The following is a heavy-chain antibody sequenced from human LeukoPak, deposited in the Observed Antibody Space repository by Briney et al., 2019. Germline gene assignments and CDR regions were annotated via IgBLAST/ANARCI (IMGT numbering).Heavy chain of an antibody. CDR1: GFTFSSYG. CDR3: AKXDQAGTGSFDY. V-gene: IGHV3-30*02. Sequence: PGGSLRLSCAASGFTFSSYGMHWVRQAPGKGLEWVAFIRYDGSNKYYADSVKGRFTISRDNSKNTLYLQMNSLRAEDTAVYYCAKXDQAGTGSFDYWGQGTLVTVSS. CDR2: IRYDGSNK. J-gene: IGHJ4*02. D-gene: IGHD6-19*01.